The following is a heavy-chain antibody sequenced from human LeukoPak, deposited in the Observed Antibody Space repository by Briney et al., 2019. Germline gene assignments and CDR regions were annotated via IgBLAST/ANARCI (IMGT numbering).Heavy chain of an antibody. V-gene: IGHV1-2*02. Sequence: ASVKVSCKRSVYTFTGYYIQWVRQAPRQGLEWMGWINPNSGGTNYAQKLQGRVTMTRDTSISTAYLELSSLRSDDTAVYYCARGEVAATFYYYMDVWGKGTTVTVSS. CDR3: ARGEVAATFYYYMDV. CDR2: INPNSGGT. CDR1: VYTFTGYY. J-gene: IGHJ6*03. D-gene: IGHD2-15*01.